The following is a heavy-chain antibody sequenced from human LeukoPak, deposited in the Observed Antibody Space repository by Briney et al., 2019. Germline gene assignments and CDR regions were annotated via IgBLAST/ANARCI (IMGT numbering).Heavy chain of an antibody. CDR2: IYHSGST. Sequence: SETLSLTCTVSGGSISNYYWSWIRQPPGKGLEWIGYIYHSGSTNYNPSLKSRVTISVDTSKNRFSLKLSSVTAADTAVYYCARQVAAAGQYYFDYWGQGTLVTVSS. J-gene: IGHJ4*02. CDR1: GGSISNYY. V-gene: IGHV4-59*08. D-gene: IGHD6-13*01. CDR3: ARQVAAAGQYYFDY.